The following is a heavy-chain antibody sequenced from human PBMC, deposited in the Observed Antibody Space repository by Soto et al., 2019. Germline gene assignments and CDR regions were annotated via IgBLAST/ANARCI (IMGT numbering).Heavy chain of an antibody. J-gene: IGHJ5*02. V-gene: IGHV4-39*01. CDR1: GGSISSSSYY. CDR3: ARQGYCSSTSCYGKVWFDP. Sequence: GTLSLTCTVSGGSISSSSYYWGWIRQPPGKGLEWIGSIYYSGSTYYNPFLKSRVTISVDTSKNQFSLKLSSVTAADTAVYYCARQGYCSSTSCYGKVWFDPWGQGTLVTVSS. CDR2: IYYSGST. D-gene: IGHD2-2*01.